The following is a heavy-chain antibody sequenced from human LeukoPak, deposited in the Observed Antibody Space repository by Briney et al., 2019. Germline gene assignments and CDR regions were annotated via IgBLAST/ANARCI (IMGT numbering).Heavy chain of an antibody. CDR2: ISSSGSTI. V-gene: IGHV3-11*01. Sequence: GGSLRLSCAASGFTFSDYYMSWIRQAPGKGLEWISYISSSGSTIYYADSVKGRFTISRDNAKNSLYLQMNSLRAENTAVYYCARGEQQLTDYYMDVWGKGTTVTISS. CDR3: ARGEQQLTDYYMDV. CDR1: GFTFSDYY. J-gene: IGHJ6*03. D-gene: IGHD6-13*01.